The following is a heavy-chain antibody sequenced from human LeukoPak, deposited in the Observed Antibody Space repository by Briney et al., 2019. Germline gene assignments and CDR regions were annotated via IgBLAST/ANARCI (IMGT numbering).Heavy chain of an antibody. CDR1: VGSISSAGYY. CDR3: ARSYSSSSLDFDY. J-gene: IGHJ4*02. V-gene: IGHV4-31*03. CDR2: IYYSGST. Sequence: SETLSLTCTVSVGSISSAGYYWSWIRQHPGKGPEWIGYIYYSGSTYYNPSLKSRVTISLDTSKNQFSLNLSSVTAADTAVYYCARSYSSSSLDFDYWGQGTLVTVSS. D-gene: IGHD6-6*01.